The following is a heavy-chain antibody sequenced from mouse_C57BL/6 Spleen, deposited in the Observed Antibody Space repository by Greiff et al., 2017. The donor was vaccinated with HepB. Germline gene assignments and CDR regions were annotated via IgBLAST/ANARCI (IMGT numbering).Heavy chain of an antibody. CDR1: GYTFTDYE. CDR2: IDPETGGT. V-gene: IGHV1-15*01. Sequence: VQLQQSGAELVRPGASVTLSCKASGYTFTDYEMHWVKQTPVHGLEWIGAIDPETGGTAYNQKFKGKAILTADKSSSTAYMELRSLTSEDSAVYYCTRSSSNYVDFDDWGQGTTLTVSS. D-gene: IGHD2-5*01. CDR3: TRSSSNYVDFDD. J-gene: IGHJ2*01.